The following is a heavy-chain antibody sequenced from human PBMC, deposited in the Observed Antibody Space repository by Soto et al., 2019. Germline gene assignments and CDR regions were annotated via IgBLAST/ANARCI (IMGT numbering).Heavy chain of an antibody. J-gene: IGHJ6*02. D-gene: IGHD3-3*01. CDR1: GGTFSSYA. Sequence: SVKVSCKASGGTFSSYAISWVRQAPGQGLEWMGGIIPIFGTANYAQKFQGRVTITADESTSTAYMELSSLRSEDTAVYYCAREDRRLRFLEWLSPYGMDVSGQATTVTVSS. CDR2: IIPIFGTA. CDR3: AREDRRLRFLEWLSPYGMDV. V-gene: IGHV1-69*13.